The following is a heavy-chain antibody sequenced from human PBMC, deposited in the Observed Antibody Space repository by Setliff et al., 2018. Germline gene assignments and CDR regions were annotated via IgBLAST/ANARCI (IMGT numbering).Heavy chain of an antibody. D-gene: IGHD1-26*01. Sequence: SETLSLTCTVSGGSISSSYWSWIRQPPGKGLEWIGYFYHSGSMNYSPSLKGRVTMSVDTSNNQLSLKLTSVSAADTAVYYCARAPPNRYSGSYEYFYMDVWGKGTTVTSP. CDR2: FYHSGSM. CDR3: ARAPPNRYSGSYEYFYMDV. J-gene: IGHJ6*03. V-gene: IGHV4-59*08. CDR1: GGSISSSY.